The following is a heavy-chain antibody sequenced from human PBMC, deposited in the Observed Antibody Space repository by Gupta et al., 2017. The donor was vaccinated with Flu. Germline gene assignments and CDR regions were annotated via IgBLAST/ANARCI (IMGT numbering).Heavy chain of an antibody. V-gene: IGHV3-48*03. CDR3: ARGLGRSSSWPHAEYFQH. CDR1: GFTFSSYE. J-gene: IGHJ1*01. D-gene: IGHD6-13*01. CDR2: ISSSGSTI. Sequence: EVQLVESGGGLVQPGGSLRLSCAASGFTFSSYEMNWVRQAPGKGLEWVSYISSSGSTIYYADSVKGRFTISRDNAKNSLYLQMNSLRAEDTAVYYCARGLGRSSSWPHAEYFQHWGQGTLVTVSS.